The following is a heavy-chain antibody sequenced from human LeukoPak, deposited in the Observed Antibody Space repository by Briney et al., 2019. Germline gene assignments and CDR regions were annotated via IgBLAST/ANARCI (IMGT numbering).Heavy chain of an antibody. CDR3: ARGEWDLRD. CDR2: INWNGGST. Sequence: GESLKISCAASGFMFADHGMTWVRQVPGKGLEWVSGINWNGGSTGYVDSVKGRFTISRDNAKNVLFLQMNNLRAEDTAFYYCARGEWDLRDWGQGTLVIVSS. CDR1: GFMFADHG. D-gene: IGHD1-26*01. V-gene: IGHV3-20*04. J-gene: IGHJ4*02.